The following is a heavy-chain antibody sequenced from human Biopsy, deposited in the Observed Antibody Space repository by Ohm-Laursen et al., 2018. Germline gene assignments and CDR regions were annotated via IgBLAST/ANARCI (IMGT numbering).Heavy chain of an antibody. CDR3: APQTPRDPDILTGAYHYDMVV. J-gene: IGHJ6*02. V-gene: IGHV1-69*13. CDR2: IITFFRTV. Sequence: SVTASCKVSGGTFSNSAISWVRQAPGQGLEWMGGIITFFRTVNYAQNFQGRLTITADEFTGTAYMELRSLRSEDTAVYYCAPQTPRDPDILTGAYHYDMVVWGQGTTVTVSS. CDR1: GGTFSNSA. D-gene: IGHD3-9*01.